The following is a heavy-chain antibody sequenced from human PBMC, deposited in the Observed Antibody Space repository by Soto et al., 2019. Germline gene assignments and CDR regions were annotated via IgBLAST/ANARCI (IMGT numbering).Heavy chain of an antibody. CDR1: GFTVTSNG. D-gene: IGHD1-26*01. J-gene: IGHJ4*02. CDR2: ISPNGQGI. CDR3: ARVPLLLLGATDYFDY. V-gene: IGHV3-23*01. Sequence: PGGSLRLSCGVSGFTVTSNGVSWVRQAPGKGLEWVSAISPNGQGIWYADSVKGRFTISRDISRNTVFLQMDSLRAEDTAVYYCARVPLLLLGATDYFDYWGQGALVTVSS.